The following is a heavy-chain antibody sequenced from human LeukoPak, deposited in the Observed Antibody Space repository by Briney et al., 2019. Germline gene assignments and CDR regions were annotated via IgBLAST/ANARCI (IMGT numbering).Heavy chain of an antibody. CDR2: INPNSGAT. V-gene: IGHV1-2*02. D-gene: IGHD2/OR15-2a*01. CDR3: ASEIYSGFYRDF. Sequence: ASVTLSRQPSGYTFTGYNIYWVRQTPGQGLEWMGWINPNSGATKSAQKFQGRVTLTRDTSISTAYMELSRLRSDDTAMYYCASEIYSGFYRDFWGQGTLVTVSS. J-gene: IGHJ4*02. CDR1: GYTFTGYN.